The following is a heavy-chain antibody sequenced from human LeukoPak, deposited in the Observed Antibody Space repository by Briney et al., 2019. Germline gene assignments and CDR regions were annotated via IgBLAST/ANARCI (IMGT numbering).Heavy chain of an antibody. Sequence: PSETLSLTCAVSAYSISSGYYWGWIRQPPGKGLEWIGNVYHTGSTYYNPSLKSRVTISEDTSKNHFSRKLTSVTAADTAVYYCATGRSVAGQIDYWGQGTLVTVSS. J-gene: IGHJ4*02. CDR3: ATGRSVAGQIDY. CDR1: AYSISSGYY. V-gene: IGHV4-38-2*01. D-gene: IGHD5-12*01. CDR2: VYHTGST.